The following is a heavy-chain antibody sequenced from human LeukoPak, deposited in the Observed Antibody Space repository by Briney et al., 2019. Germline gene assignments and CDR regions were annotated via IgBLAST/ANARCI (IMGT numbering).Heavy chain of an antibody. CDR3: ARDMSIRWFYY. V-gene: IGHV4-39*07. Sequence: PSETLSLTCSVFGDSRSSNNFYWGWIRQPPGKGLEWIASIYHSGDTYYNPSLKSRVTISLDTSKKHFSLKLSSVTAADTAVYYCARDMSIRWFYYWGQGTLVTVSS. CDR2: IYHSGDT. D-gene: IGHD3-3*02. J-gene: IGHJ4*02. CDR1: GDSRSSNNFY.